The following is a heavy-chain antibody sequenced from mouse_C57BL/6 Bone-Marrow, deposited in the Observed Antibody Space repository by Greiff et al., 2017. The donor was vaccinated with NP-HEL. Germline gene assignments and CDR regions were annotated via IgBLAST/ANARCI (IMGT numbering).Heavy chain of an antibody. D-gene: IGHD4-1*01. Sequence: QVQLQQPGAELVKPGASVKLSCKASGYTFTSYWMHWVKQRPGQGLEWIGMIHPNSGSTNYNEKFKSKATLTVDKSSSTAYMQLSSLTSEDSAVYDCARSSPRGAWDYAMDYWGQGTSVTVSS. V-gene: IGHV1-64*01. CDR3: ARSSPRGAWDYAMDY. J-gene: IGHJ4*01. CDR2: IHPNSGST. CDR1: GYTFTSYW.